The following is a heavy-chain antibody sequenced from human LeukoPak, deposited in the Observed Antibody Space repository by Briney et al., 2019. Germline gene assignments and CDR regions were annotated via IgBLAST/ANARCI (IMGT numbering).Heavy chain of an antibody. V-gene: IGHV4-61*02. D-gene: IGHD3-3*01. Sequence: PSETLSLTCTVSGGSISSGRYFWSWLRQPAGTGLEWVGRIFTSGTTNYNPSLKSRVTISVDTSKNQFSLKGSSVTAADTAVYYCSRGDFSSGPSRDAFDIWGQGTMVTVSS. CDR1: GGSISSGRYF. CDR2: IFTSGTT. J-gene: IGHJ3*02. CDR3: SRGDFSSGPSRDAFDI.